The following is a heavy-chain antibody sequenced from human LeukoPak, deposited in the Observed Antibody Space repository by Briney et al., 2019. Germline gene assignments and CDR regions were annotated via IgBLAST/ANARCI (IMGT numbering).Heavy chain of an antibody. CDR3: AMEDYYDSSGLYH. V-gene: IGHV3-30*03. J-gene: IGHJ4*02. D-gene: IGHD3-22*01. CDR1: GFSFSSYG. CDR2: ISYDGSNK. Sequence: PGGSLRLSCAASGFSFSSYGMHWVRQAPGKGLEWVAVISYDGSNKYYADSVKGRFTISRDNSKNTLYLQMNSLRAEDTAVYYCAMEDYYDSSGLYHRGQGTLVTVSS.